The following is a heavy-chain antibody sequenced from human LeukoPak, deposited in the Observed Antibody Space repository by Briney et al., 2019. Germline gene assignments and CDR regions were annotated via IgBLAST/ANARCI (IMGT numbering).Heavy chain of an antibody. CDR3: AKSLRWELRFDY. D-gene: IGHD1-26*01. CDR1: GFTFSSYA. V-gene: IGHV3-23*01. Sequence: PGGSLRLSCAASGFTFSSYAMSWVRQAPGKGLEWVSAISGSGGSTYYADSVKGRFTISRDNSKSTLYLQMNSLRAEDTAVYYCAKSLRWELRFDYWGQGTLVTVSS. J-gene: IGHJ4*02. CDR2: ISGSGGST.